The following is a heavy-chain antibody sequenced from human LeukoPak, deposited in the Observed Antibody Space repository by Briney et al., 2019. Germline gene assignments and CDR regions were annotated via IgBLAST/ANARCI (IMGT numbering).Heavy chain of an antibody. CDR3: ARHGSYYYYMDV. V-gene: IGHV4-39*01. CDR2: IYYSGST. CDR1: GCAISSSSKS. J-gene: IGHJ6*03. Sequence: SATLSLTCSGSGCAISSSSKSWRWMRQPPGKGLEWIGTIYYSGSTYYNPSLKSRVTISVDTSKLQFSLMLTSVTAADTAVYYCARHGSYYYYMDVWGKGTTVTVSS. D-gene: IGHD3-16*01.